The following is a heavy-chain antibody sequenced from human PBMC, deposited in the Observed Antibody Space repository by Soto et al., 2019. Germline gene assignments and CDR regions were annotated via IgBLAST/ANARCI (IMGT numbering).Heavy chain of an antibody. Sequence: SETLSLTCAVSGYSISSSNWWGWIRQPPGKGLEWIGYIYYSGSTYYNPSLKSRVTMSVDTSKNQFSLKLSSVTAVDTAVYYCARRAVGATTGYFDYWGQGTLVTVSS. D-gene: IGHD1-26*01. CDR1: GYSISSSNW. J-gene: IGHJ4*02. CDR3: ARRAVGATTGYFDY. CDR2: IYYSGST. V-gene: IGHV4-28*01.